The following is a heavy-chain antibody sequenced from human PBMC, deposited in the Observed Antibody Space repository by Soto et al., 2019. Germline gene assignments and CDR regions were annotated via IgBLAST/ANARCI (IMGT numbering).Heavy chain of an antibody. D-gene: IGHD3-10*01. CDR1: GVILRPQR. Sequence: YGGSGVILRPQRNDLGRPAPGKGLDWVGRIKNKANSYTTEYAASVKGRFTIARDDSTNSLYLQMNSLQTEDTAFYYCVRVRFGVSRGVFDYWGQGTLVTVSS. CDR2: IKNKANSYTT. J-gene: IGHJ4*02. CDR3: VRVRFGVSRGVFDY. V-gene: IGHV3-72*01.